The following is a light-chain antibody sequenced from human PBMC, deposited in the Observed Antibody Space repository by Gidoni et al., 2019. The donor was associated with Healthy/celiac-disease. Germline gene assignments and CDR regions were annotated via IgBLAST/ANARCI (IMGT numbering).Light chain of an antibody. CDR1: SSNIGSHT. V-gene: IGLV1-44*01. CDR2: SNN. J-gene: IGLJ1*01. Sequence: QSVLTQPPSASGTPGQRVTISCSGSSSNIGSHTVNWYQQLPGTAPKLLIYSNNQRPSGVPARFSGSKSGTSASLAISGLQSEDEADYYCAAWDDSLNGLYVFGTGTKVTVL. CDR3: AAWDDSLNGLYV.